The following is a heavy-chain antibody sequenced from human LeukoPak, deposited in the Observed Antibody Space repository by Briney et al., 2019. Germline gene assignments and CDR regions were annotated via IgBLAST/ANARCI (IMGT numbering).Heavy chain of an antibody. CDR2: ISGSGGST. J-gene: IGHJ6*02. D-gene: IGHD2-8*01. V-gene: IGHV3-23*01. CDR1: GFTFSSYA. Sequence: TGGSLRLSCAASGFTFSSYAMSWVRQAPGKGLEWVSAISGSGGSTYYADSVKGRFTISRDNSKNTLYLQMNSLRAEDTAVYYCAKQVYCTNPCYGMDVWGQGTTVTVSS. CDR3: AKQVYCTNPCYGMDV.